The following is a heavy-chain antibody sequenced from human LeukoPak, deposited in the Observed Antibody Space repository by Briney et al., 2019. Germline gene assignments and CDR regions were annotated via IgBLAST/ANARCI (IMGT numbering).Heavy chain of an antibody. J-gene: IGHJ4*02. CDR1: GFSFSDYS. CDR2: RSSSSYA. V-gene: IGHV3-11*05. Sequence: GGSLRLSCAASGFSFSDYSMSWIRQAPGKGLECISYRSSSSYANYADSVKGRFTISRDNAKNSLYLQMNSLRAEDTAVYYCARGDYDSSGYYEVWGQGTLVTVSS. D-gene: IGHD3-22*01. CDR3: ARGDYDSSGYYEV.